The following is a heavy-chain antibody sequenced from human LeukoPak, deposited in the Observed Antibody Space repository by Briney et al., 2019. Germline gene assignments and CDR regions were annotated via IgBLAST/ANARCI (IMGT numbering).Heavy chain of an antibody. V-gene: IGHV1-18*01. D-gene: IGHD1-26*01. Sequence: ASVKVSCKASGYTFTSYGISWVRQAPGQGLEWMGWISAYNGNTNYAQKLQGRVTMTTDTSTSTAYMELRSLRSEDTAVYYCARDQEWELLNWFDPWGQGTLVTVSS. CDR1: GYTFTSYG. CDR3: ARDQEWELLNWFDP. J-gene: IGHJ5*02. CDR2: ISAYNGNT.